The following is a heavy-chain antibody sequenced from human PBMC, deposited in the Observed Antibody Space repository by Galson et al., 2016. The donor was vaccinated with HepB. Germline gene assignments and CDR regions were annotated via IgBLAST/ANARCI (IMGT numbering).Heavy chain of an antibody. CDR2: VNRDGSGT. Sequence: SLRLSCAASGFTFTDYWMMWVRQAPGKGLEYVANVNRDGSGTHYLDSAKGRFTISRDNAKNSVALQMDSLRADDTALYYCWSGYTSGIWGQGTRVTVSS. V-gene: IGHV3-7*01. CDR3: WSGYTSGI. CDR1: GFTFTDYW. D-gene: IGHD6-19*01. J-gene: IGHJ3*02.